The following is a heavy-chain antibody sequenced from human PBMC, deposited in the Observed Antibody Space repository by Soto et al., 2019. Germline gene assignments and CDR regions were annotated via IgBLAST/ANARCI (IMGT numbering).Heavy chain of an antibody. Sequence: ASVKVSCKASGYTFTSYAMHWVRQAPGQRLEWMGWINAGNGNTKYSQKFQGRVTITRDTSASTAYMELSSLRSEDTAVYYCAKTYYDFWSGYSPNAPLYYYVLDFSAQGSTVIGSS. CDR2: INAGNGNT. CDR3: AKTYYDFWSGYSPNAPLYYYVLDF. V-gene: IGHV1-3*01. D-gene: IGHD3-3*01. J-gene: IGHJ6*02. CDR1: GYTFTSYA.